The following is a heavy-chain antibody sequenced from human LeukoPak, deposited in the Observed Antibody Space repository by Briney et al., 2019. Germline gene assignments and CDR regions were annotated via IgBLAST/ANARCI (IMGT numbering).Heavy chain of an antibody. V-gene: IGHV1-69*04. J-gene: IGHJ5*02. Sequence: GASVKVSCKASGGTFSSYAISWVRQAPGQGLEWMGRIIPILGIANYAQKFQGRVTITADKSTSTAYMELSSLRSEDTAVYYCARDRRASSSWYENWFDPWGQRTLVTVSS. CDR1: GGTFSSYA. D-gene: IGHD6-13*01. CDR3: ARDRRASSSWYENWFDP. CDR2: IIPILGIA.